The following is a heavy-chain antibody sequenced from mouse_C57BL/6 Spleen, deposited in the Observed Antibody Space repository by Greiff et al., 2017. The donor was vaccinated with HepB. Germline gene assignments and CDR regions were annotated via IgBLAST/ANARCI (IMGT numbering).Heavy chain of an antibody. CDR1: GYTFTNYW. CDR2: IYPGGGYT. D-gene: IGHD2-4*01. V-gene: IGHV1-63*01. CDR3: ATYDYDGYFDY. J-gene: IGHJ2*01. Sequence: VMLVESGAELVRPGTSVKMSCKASGYTFTNYWIGWAKQRPGHGLEWIGDIYPGGGYTNYNEKFKGKATLTADKSSSTAYMQFSSLTSEDSAIYYCATYDYDGYFDYWGQGTTLTVSS.